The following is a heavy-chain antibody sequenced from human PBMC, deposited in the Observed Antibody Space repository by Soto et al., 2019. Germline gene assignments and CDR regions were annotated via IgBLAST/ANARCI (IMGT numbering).Heavy chain of an antibody. CDR3: AKDSIDHYDSPGYSLYYYYGMDV. V-gene: IGHV3-30*18. Sequence: XVCLRLSCAACGFSFSSYGMHWVRKAPGKGLEWVAVISYDGSNKYCADSVKGRFTISRDNSKNTLYLQMNSLRAEDTAVYYCAKDSIDHYDSPGYSLYYYYGMDVCGQGTTVTVSS. D-gene: IGHD3-22*01. CDR1: GFSFSSYG. J-gene: IGHJ6*01. CDR2: ISYDGSNK.